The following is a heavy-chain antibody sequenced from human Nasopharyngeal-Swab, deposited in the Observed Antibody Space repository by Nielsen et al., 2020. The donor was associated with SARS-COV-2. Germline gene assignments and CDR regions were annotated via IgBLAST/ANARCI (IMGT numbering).Heavy chain of an antibody. CDR2: ISSSVSYI. Sequence: GESLKISCAASGFTFSNYSMIWVRQAPAKGLEWVSWISSSVSYIYYADSVKGRFTISRDNAKNALYLQMSSLRAEDTAVYYCARLPSAWGRRDFDYWGQGTLVTVSS. J-gene: IGHJ4*02. V-gene: IGHV3-21*06. CDR3: ARLPSAWGRRDFDY. D-gene: IGHD6-19*01. CDR1: GFTFSNYS.